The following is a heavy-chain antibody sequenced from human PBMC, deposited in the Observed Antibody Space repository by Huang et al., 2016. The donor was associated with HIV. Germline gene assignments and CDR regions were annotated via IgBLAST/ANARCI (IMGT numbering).Heavy chain of an antibody. CDR3: ARDATKNPRGWFDP. CDR2: INNLGGP. CDR1: GGSLSGYY. V-gene: IGHV4-34*02. J-gene: IGHJ5*02. Sequence: QVHLQQWGAGLLKSAETLSLTCAVYGGSLSGYYWGWLRQTPGKGLEWIGEINNLGGPNYNPCLKSRVSISMDGSKKQFSLKLRSIADADTAVYFCARDATKNPRGWFDPWGQGTLVTVSS. D-gene: IGHD3-10*01.